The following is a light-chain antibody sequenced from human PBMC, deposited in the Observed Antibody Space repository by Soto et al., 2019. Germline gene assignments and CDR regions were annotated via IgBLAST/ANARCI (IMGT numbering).Light chain of an antibody. CDR1: QGLNRN. V-gene: IGKV3-20*01. CDR3: QQYGIFPIT. J-gene: IGKJ5*01. Sequence: ETVMTQSPATLSVSHRETATLSCRTSQGLNRNLAWYQQKLGQAPRGLIYGASSRATGIPDRFSGSGSGTDFTLTISRLEPEDFAVYYCQQYGIFPITFGQGTRLEI. CDR2: GAS.